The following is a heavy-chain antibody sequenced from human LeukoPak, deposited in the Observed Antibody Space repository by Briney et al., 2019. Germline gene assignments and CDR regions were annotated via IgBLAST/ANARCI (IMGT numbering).Heavy chain of an antibody. Sequence: AAVKVSCKASGYTFTSYGISWVRQAPGQGLDGMGWISAYNGNTNYAQKLQGRVTMTTDTSTSTAYMELRSLRSDDTAAYYCARVGAPWPDDAFDIWGQGTMVTVSS. V-gene: IGHV1-18*01. CDR1: GYTFTSYG. CDR3: ARVGAPWPDDAFDI. D-gene: IGHD2-15*01. CDR2: ISAYNGNT. J-gene: IGHJ3*02.